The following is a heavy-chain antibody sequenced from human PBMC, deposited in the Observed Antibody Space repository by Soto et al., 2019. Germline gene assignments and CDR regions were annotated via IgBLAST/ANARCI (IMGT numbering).Heavy chain of an antibody. CDR1: GASTSGFY. CDR2: IYATGTT. Sequence: SETLSLTCTVSGASTSGFYWSWIRQSAGKGLEWIGRIYATGTTDYNPSLKSRVMMSVDTSKKQFSLKLRSVTAADTAVYYCVRDGTKALRDWFDPWGQGISVPVSS. CDR3: VRDGTKALRDWFDP. J-gene: IGHJ5*01. V-gene: IGHV4-4*07. D-gene: IGHD1-1*01.